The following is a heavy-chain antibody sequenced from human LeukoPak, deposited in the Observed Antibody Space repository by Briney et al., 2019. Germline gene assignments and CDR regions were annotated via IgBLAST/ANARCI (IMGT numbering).Heavy chain of an antibody. D-gene: IGHD2-21*02. CDR2: ISYDGENQ. V-gene: IGHV3-30*18. J-gene: IGHJ4*02. CDR1: GFTFSSFG. Sequence: PGRSLRLSCAASGFTFSSFGMYWVRQAPGKGLEWVALISYDGENQDYVDSVKGRFTISRDNSKNRLYLQMISLRADDTAVYYCAEDRGNCGGDCHFFDYWGQGTLITVSS. CDR3: AEDRGNCGGDCHFFDY.